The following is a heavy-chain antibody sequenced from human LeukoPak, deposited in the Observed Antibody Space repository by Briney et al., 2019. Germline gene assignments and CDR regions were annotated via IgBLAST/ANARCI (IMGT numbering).Heavy chain of an antibody. D-gene: IGHD4-17*01. CDR2: TIPIFGTA. J-gene: IGHJ5*02. V-gene: IGHV1-69*13. CDR1: GGTFSSYA. Sequence: SVKVSCKASGGTFSSYAISWVRQAPGQGLEWMGGTIPIFGTANYAQKFQGRVTITADESTSTAYMELSSLRSEDTAVYYCARDLPPTHDYGDSWWFDPWGQGTLVTVSS. CDR3: ARDLPPTHDYGDSWWFDP.